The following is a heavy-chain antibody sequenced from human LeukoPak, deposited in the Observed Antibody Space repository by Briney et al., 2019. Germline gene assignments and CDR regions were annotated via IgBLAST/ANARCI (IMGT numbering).Heavy chain of an antibody. CDR2: ISGNGGST. CDR3: AKVGVVVAFDAFDI. D-gene: IGHD3-22*01. V-gene: IGHV3-23*01. Sequence: AISGNGGSTYYADSVKGRFTISRDNSKNTLYLQMNSLRAEDTAVYYCAKVGVVVAFDAFDIWGQGTMVTVSS. J-gene: IGHJ3*02.